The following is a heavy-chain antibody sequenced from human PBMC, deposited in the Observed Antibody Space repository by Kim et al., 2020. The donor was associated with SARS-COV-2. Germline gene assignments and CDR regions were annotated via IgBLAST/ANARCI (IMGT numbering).Heavy chain of an antibody. D-gene: IGHD3-3*01. Sequence: SETLSLTCAVYGGSFSGYYWSWIRQPPGKGLEWIGEINHSGSTNYNPSLKSRVTISVDTSKNQFSLKLSSVTAADTAVYYCARGGGFWSGYFNHKYYFDYWGQGTLVTVSS. CDR1: GGSFSGYY. CDR2: INHSGST. CDR3: ARGGGFWSGYFNHKYYFDY. V-gene: IGHV4-34*01. J-gene: IGHJ4*02.